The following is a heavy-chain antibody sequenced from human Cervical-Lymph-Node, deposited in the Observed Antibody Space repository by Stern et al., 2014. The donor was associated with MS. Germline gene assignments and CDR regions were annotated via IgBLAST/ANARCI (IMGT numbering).Heavy chain of an antibody. CDR2: IIPIFGTA. V-gene: IGHV1-69*01. CDR1: GGTFSSYA. D-gene: IGHD1-26*01. J-gene: IGHJ6*02. CDR3: AREIRGSGSYEYYYGMDV. Sequence: QVQLAQTGAEVKKPGSSVKVSCKASGGTFSSYAISWVRQAPGQGLEWMGGIIPIFGTANYAQKFQGRVTITADESTSTAYMELSSLRSEDTAVYYCAREIRGSGSYEYYYGMDVWGQGTTVTVSS.